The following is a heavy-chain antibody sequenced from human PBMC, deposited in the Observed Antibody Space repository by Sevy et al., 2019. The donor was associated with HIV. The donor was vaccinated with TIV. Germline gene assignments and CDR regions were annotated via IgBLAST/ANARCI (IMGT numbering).Heavy chain of an antibody. V-gene: IGHV3-23*01. D-gene: IGHD6-19*01. J-gene: IGHJ4*02. CDR2: ISGSGGSK. Sequence: GGSLRLSCAASGFTFSSYAMSWVRQAPGKGLGWVSAISGSGGSKYYADSVKGRFTISRDNSKNTLYLQMNSLRAEDTAVYYCAKEEESIAVAGMEDYWGQGTLVTVSS. CDR1: GFTFSSYA. CDR3: AKEEESIAVAGMEDY.